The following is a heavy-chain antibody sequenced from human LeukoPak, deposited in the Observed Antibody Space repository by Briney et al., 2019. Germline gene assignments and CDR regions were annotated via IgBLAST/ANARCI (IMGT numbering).Heavy chain of an antibody. CDR1: GFTFSSHS. J-gene: IGHJ4*02. CDR3: AREVDSSSWYPGPSADY. CDR2: IRRSGSYI. D-gene: IGHD6-13*01. V-gene: IGHV3-21*01. Sequence: GGCLRLSCAASGFTFSSHSMNWVRQAPGKGLELVSSIRRSGSYIYYADSVKGRFTTSRDNAKNSLYLQMNSLRAEDTAVYYCAREVDSSSWYPGPSADYWGQGTLVTVSS.